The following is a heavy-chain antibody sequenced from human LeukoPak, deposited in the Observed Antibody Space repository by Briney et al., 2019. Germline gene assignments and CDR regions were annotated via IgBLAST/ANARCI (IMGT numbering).Heavy chain of an antibody. J-gene: IGHJ4*02. CDR1: GFTFSSYA. CDR2: MSGSGGST. CDR3: AKGASGSNYGVRGPQHAYYLLDY. D-gene: IGHD4-11*01. V-gene: IGHV3-23*01. Sequence: PAGSLRLACAASGFTFSSYAMSWVSQAPGKGLEWVSAMSGSGGSTYYADSVEDRFTISRDNSKTTLYLQMNRLRAEDTAVYYCAKGASGSNYGVRGPQHAYYLLDYWGQGTLVTVSS.